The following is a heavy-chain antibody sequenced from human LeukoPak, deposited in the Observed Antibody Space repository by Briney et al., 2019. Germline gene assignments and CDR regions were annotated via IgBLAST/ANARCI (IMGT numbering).Heavy chain of an antibody. V-gene: IGHV4-34*01. D-gene: IGHD4-17*01. CDR2: INHSGTS. CDR3: ARGQGTVTTH. J-gene: IGHJ4*02. Sequence: PSETLSLTCAVYGGSFRGYYWSWIRQPPGKGLECIGEINHSGTSNYNPSLKSRVSISVDTSKNLFSLNLTSVTAADTAVYYCARGQGTVTTHWGQGTLVTVSS. CDR1: GGSFRGYY.